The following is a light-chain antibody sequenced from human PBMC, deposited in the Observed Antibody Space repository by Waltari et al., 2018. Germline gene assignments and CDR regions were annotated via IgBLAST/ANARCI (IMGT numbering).Light chain of an antibody. J-gene: IGLJ2*01. CDR3: TSYAGRSTLI. V-gene: IGLV2-23*02. CDR1: SSDVGNYNL. CDR2: EVV. Sequence: QSALTQPASVSGSPGQSITISCTGTSSDVGNYNLVSWYQQYPGKAPKLVIYEVVKRPPSVSSRFSGSKSGSTASLTISGLQPEDEGNYYCTSYAGRSTLIFGGGT.